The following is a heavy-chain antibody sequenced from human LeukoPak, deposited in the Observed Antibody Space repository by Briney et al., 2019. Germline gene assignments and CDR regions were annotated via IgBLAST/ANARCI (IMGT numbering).Heavy chain of an antibody. Sequence: GGSLRLSCAASGFTFSSYWMHWVRQAPGKGLVWVSRINTDGSSTSYADSVKGRFTISRDNAKNTLYLQMNSLRAEDTAVYYCARGGIQLWFYYYHYMDVWGKGTTVTVSS. D-gene: IGHD5-18*01. CDR3: ARGGIQLWFYYYHYMDV. CDR2: INTDGSST. CDR1: GFTFSSYW. V-gene: IGHV3-74*01. J-gene: IGHJ6*03.